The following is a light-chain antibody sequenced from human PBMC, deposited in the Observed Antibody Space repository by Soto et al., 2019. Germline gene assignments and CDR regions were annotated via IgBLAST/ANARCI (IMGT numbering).Light chain of an antibody. J-gene: IGKJ1*01. V-gene: IGKV1-13*02. CDR1: QGIRND. CDR2: DAS. Sequence: AIQMTQSPSSLSASVGDRVTITCRASQGIRNDLGWYQQKPGKAPNLLIYDASTLESGVPSRFSGSGSGTEVTLTISSLQPEDFATYYCQQFHSFSRTFGQGTKVDIK. CDR3: QQFHSFSRT.